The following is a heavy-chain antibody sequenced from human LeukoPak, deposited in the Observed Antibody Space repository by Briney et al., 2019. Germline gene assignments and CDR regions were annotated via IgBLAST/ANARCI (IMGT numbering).Heavy chain of an antibody. J-gene: IGHJ4*02. CDR3: AKDRGFSFASGSSELDY. D-gene: IGHD3-10*01. CDR1: GFTFSKYG. Sequence: GGSLRLSCAASGFTFSKYGMHWVRQAPGKGLEWVAVISYDGSNKYYAGSVKGRITISRDNSKNTLYLQMNSLRDEDTAVYYCAKDRGFSFASGSSELDYWGQGTLATVSS. V-gene: IGHV3-30*18. CDR2: ISYDGSNK.